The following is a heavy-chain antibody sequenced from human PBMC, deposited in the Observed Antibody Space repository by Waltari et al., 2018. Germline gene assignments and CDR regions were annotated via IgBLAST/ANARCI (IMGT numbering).Heavy chain of an antibody. Sequence: QVQLVESGGGVVQPGGSLRLSCAASGFAFSSYGMPWVRPAPGKGLEWVAFIRYDGSNKYYADSVKGRFTISRDNSKNTLYLQMNSLRAEDTAVYYCAKERLDDSSDYYYGMDVWGQGTTVTVSS. J-gene: IGHJ6*02. CDR3: AKERLDDSSDYYYGMDV. CDR2: IRYDGSNK. CDR1: GFAFSSYG. D-gene: IGHD3-16*01. V-gene: IGHV3-30*02.